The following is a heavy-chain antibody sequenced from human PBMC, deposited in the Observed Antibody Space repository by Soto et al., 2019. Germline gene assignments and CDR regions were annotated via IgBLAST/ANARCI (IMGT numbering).Heavy chain of an antibody. D-gene: IGHD3-9*01. CDR2: ISGYNGNT. V-gene: IGHV1-18*01. CDR1: GYTFTSYG. J-gene: IGHJ4*02. Sequence: ASVKVSCKASGYTFTSYGISWVRQAPGQGLEWMGWISGYNGNTKYAQKLQGRVTMTTDTSTSTAYMELRSLRSDDTAVYYCARSHQYFDWLPQSPYYYDYWGQGTLVTVAS. CDR3: ARSHQYFDWLPQSPYYYDY.